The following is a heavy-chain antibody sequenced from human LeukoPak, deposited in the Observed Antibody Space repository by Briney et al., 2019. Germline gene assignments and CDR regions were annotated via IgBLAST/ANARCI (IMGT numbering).Heavy chain of an antibody. CDR1: GYTFTSYG. CDR3: ARRHFDVLTGYAYDAFPI. J-gene: IGHJ3*02. D-gene: IGHD3-9*01. Sequence: ASVKVSCKSSGYTFTSYGISWVRQAPGQGLEWMGWISGYNGHTNYAQKVQGRVTMTTDTSTSTAYMELRSLRSDDTAVYYCARRHFDVLTGYAYDAFPIWGQGTMVTVSS. CDR2: ISGYNGHT. V-gene: IGHV1-18*01.